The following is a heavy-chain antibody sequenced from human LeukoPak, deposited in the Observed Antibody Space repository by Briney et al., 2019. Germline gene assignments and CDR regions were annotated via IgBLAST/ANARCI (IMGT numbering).Heavy chain of an antibody. CDR3: ARDVSGSLDY. Sequence: GGSLSLSRAPSRFTLSSYCMAAVRQAPGKGQEWVDNIKQDEREEYYVDSVKGRFSISRDNAKNSLYLQMNSLRAEDTALYYCARDVSGSLDYWGQGTLVTVSS. V-gene: IGHV3-7*04. CDR1: RFTLSSYC. D-gene: IGHD1-26*01. J-gene: IGHJ4*02. CDR2: IKQDEREE.